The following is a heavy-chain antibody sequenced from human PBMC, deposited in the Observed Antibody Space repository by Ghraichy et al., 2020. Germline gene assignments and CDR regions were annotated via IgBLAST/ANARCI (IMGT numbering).Heavy chain of an antibody. Sequence: GESLNISCAASGFTFSSYAMSWVRQAPGKGLEWVSAISGSGGSTYYADSVKGRFTISRDNSKNTLYLQMNSLRAEDTAVYYCAKVDSSSWYVENSHSRNWYFDLWGRGTLVTVSS. V-gene: IGHV3-23*01. CDR2: ISGSGGST. D-gene: IGHD6-13*01. CDR3: AKVDSSSWYVENSHSRNWYFDL. J-gene: IGHJ2*01. CDR1: GFTFSSYA.